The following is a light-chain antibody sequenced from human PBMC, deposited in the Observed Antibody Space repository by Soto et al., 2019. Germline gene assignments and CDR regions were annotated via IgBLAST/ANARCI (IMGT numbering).Light chain of an antibody. CDR3: QSYDSSLSGWV. V-gene: IGLV1-40*01. J-gene: IGLJ3*02. Sequence: QSVLTQPPSVSGAPGQRVTISCTGSSSNIGAGYDVHWYQQLPGTAPQLLISGNSNRSSGVPDRLSGSKSGTSASLAITGLQAEDEADYYCQSYDSSLSGWVFGGGTKVTVL. CDR1: SSNIGAGYD. CDR2: GNS.